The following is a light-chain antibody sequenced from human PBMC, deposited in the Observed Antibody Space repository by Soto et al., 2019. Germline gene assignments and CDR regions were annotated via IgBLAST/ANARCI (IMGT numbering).Light chain of an antibody. V-gene: IGLV2-14*03. CDR2: DVT. Sequence: QSVLTQPASVSGSPGQSITISCTGTSGDVGIYNYVSWYQQHPGKAPKLIIYDVTNRPSGVSHRFSASKSGNTASLTISGLQAEDEDDYYCTSYTSSGTYVFGTGTKLTVL. CDR3: TSYTSSGTYV. J-gene: IGLJ1*01. CDR1: SGDVGIYNY.